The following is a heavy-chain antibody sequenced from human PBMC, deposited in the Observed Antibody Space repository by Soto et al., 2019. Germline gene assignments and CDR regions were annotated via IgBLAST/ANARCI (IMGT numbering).Heavy chain of an antibody. CDR3: AKMVGATLVDY. D-gene: IGHD1-26*01. Sequence: QAQLQESGPGLVKPSGTLSLTCTVSGASISSTSSGDWWSWVRQPPGKGLEWIGEIHHSGSTNYNPSLKSRVTMSVDKSKNQFSLRLSSVTAADTAVYYCAKMVGATLVDYWGQGTLVTVSS. J-gene: IGHJ4*02. CDR1: GASISSTSSGDW. CDR2: IHHSGST. V-gene: IGHV4-4*02.